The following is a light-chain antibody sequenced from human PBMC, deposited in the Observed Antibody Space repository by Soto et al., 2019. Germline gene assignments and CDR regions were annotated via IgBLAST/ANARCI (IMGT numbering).Light chain of an antibody. V-gene: IGKV1-6*02. J-gene: IGKJ1*01. CDR2: GAS. CDR3: LQDINYPWT. CDR1: QDITNC. Sequence: IQMTQSPSSLSASVGDRVTITCQASQDITNCLNWYHQKPGKPPKVLIYGASNLQSGVPPRFSGSGSGTDFTLAISSLQPEDSATYYCLQDINYPWTFGQGTKVDIK.